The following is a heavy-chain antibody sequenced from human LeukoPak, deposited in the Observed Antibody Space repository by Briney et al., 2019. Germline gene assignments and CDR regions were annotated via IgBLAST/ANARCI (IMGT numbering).Heavy chain of an antibody. CDR2: ISYDGSNK. D-gene: IGHD3-22*01. J-gene: IGHJ4*02. V-gene: IGHV3-30*04. CDR1: GFTFSSYA. CDR3: ASTSYYDSSGYYYPPMSNY. Sequence: PGGSLRLSCAASGFTFSSYAMHWVRQAPGKGLEWVAVISYDGSNKYYADSVKGRFTISRDNSKNTLYLQMNSLRAEDTAVYYCASTSYYDSSGYYYPPMSNYWGQGTLVTVSS.